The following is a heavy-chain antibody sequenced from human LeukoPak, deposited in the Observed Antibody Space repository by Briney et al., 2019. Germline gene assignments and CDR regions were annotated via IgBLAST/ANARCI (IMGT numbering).Heavy chain of an antibody. CDR2: IYYSGST. D-gene: IGHD3/OR15-3a*01. Sequence: SETLSLTCTVSGVSISCSNSYWGWIRQPPGKGLEWIGSIYYSGSTYYNASLKSQVSISIDTSKNQFSLRLTSVTAADTAVYYCARQTGSGLFILPGGQGTLVTVSS. CDR3: ARQTGSGLFILP. V-gene: IGHV4-39*01. J-gene: IGHJ4*02. CDR1: GVSISCSNSY.